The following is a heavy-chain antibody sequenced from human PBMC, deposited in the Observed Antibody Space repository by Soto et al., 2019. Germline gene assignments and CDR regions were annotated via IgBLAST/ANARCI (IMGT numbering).Heavy chain of an antibody. CDR1: GGSISSGDYY. J-gene: IGHJ4*02. CDR2: IYYSGST. Sequence: SETLSLTCPVSGGSISSGDYYWIWIRQPPGKGLEWIGYIYYSGSTYYNPSLKSRVTISVDTSKNQFSLKLSSVTAADTAVYYCARERSGYDYWGQGTLVTVSS. CDR3: ARERSGYDY. V-gene: IGHV4-30-4*01. D-gene: IGHD3-3*01.